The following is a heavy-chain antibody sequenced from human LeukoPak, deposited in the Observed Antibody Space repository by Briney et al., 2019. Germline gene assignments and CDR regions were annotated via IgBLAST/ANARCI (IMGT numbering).Heavy chain of an antibody. J-gene: IGHJ4*02. V-gene: IGHV1-2*02. Sequence: ASVKVSCKASGYTFTGYYIHWVRQAPGQGLEWMGWINPHSGGANYAQKFQGGVTMTRDTSITTAYMELSSLRSDDTAVYYCARDVGEYCSSTNCYASHYWGQGTLVTVSS. CDR2: INPHSGGA. CDR3: ARDVGEYCSSTNCYASHY. D-gene: IGHD2-2*01. CDR1: GYTFTGYY.